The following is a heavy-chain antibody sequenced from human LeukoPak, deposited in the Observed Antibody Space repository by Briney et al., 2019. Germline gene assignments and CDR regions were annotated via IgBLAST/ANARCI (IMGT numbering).Heavy chain of an antibody. CDR3: ARDREGIDDY. D-gene: IGHD1-26*01. V-gene: IGHV4-38-2*02. CDR2: IYHSGST. CDR1: GYSISSGYY. Sequence: PSETLSLTCTVSGYSISSGYYWGWIRQPPGKGLEWIGSIYHSGSTYYNPSLKSRVTISVDTSKNQFSLKLSSVTAADTAVYYCARDREGIDDYWGQGTLVTVSS. J-gene: IGHJ4*02.